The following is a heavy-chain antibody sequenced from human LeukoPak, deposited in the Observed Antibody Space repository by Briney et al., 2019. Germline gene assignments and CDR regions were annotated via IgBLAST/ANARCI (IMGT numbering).Heavy chain of an antibody. CDR2: IYYSGST. Sequence: SQTLSLTCTVSGGSISSGGYYWSWIRQHPGKGLEWIGYIYYSGSTYYNPSLKSRVTISVDTSKNQFSLKLSSVTAADTAVYYCARSEVATIYYFDYWGQGTLVTVSS. CDR3: ARSEVATIYYFDY. D-gene: IGHD5-12*01. V-gene: IGHV4-31*03. J-gene: IGHJ4*02. CDR1: GGSISSGGYY.